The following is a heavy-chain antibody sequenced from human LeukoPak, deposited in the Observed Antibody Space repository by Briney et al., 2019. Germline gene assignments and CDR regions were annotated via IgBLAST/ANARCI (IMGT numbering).Heavy chain of an antibody. CDR1: GYSFSSYW. Sequence: GESLKISCKGSGYSFSSYWIAWVRQLPGKGLEWMGIIYPGDSDTRYSPSFQGQVTISADKSISTAYLQWSSLKASDTAMYYCARLNPDTTYAFDIWGQGTMVTVSS. CDR3: ARLNPDTTYAFDI. J-gene: IGHJ3*02. CDR2: IYPGDSDT. D-gene: IGHD5-18*01. V-gene: IGHV5-51*01.